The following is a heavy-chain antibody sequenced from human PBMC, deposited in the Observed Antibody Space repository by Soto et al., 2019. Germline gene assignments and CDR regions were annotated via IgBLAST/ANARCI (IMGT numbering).Heavy chain of an antibody. V-gene: IGHV3-33*01. Sequence: QVQLVESGGGVVQPGRSLRLSCAASGFTFSSYGMHWVRQAPGKGLEWVAVIWYDGSNKYYADSVKGRFTISRDNSKNTRYLQMNSLRAEDTAVYYCARVPGQSPDAFDIWGQGTMVTVSS. CDR2: IWYDGSNK. J-gene: IGHJ3*02. CDR1: GFTFSSYG. CDR3: ARVPGQSPDAFDI.